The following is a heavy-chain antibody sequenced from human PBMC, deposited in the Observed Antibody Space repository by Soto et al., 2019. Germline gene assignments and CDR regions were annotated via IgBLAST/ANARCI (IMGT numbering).Heavy chain of an antibody. CDR1: GFTFSSYA. V-gene: IGHV3-23*01. Sequence: GGSLSLSCAASGFTFSSYAMSWVRQAPGKGLEWVSAISGSGGSTYYADSVKGRFTISRDNSKNTLYLQMNSLRAEDTAVYYCAKDPRLLWFGGPYFDYWGQGTLVTVSS. CDR2: ISGSGGST. D-gene: IGHD3-10*01. CDR3: AKDPRLLWFGGPYFDY. J-gene: IGHJ4*02.